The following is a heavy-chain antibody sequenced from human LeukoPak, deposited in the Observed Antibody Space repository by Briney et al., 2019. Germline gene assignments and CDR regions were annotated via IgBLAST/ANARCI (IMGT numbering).Heavy chain of an antibody. V-gene: IGHV3-21*04. J-gene: IGHJ4*02. Sequence: GGSLRLSCAASGFTFSSYSMNWVRQAPGKGLEWVSSISSSSSYIYYADSVKGRFTISRDNSKNTLYLQMNSLRAEDTAVYYCAKDPIYDFWSGYSDYWGQGTLVTVSS. CDR1: GFTFSSYS. CDR3: AKDPIYDFWSGYSDY. D-gene: IGHD3-3*01. CDR2: ISSSSSYI.